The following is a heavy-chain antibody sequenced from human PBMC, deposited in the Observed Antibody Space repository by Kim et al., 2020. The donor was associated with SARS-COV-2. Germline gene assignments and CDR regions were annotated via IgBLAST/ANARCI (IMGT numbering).Heavy chain of an antibody. CDR3: TRGPGFPHAAYYFDY. V-gene: IGHV3-7*01. J-gene: IGHJ4*01. CDR1: GFTFSRYW. D-gene: IGHD2-15*01. CDR2: IRQDGNEK. Sequence: GGSLRLSCAASGFTFSRYWLSWVRQAPGRRLELVAIIRQDGNEKHYVDSVQGRFTISRDNSENSLFLQMNSLRAEDTAMYYCTRGPGFPHAAYYFDYWC.